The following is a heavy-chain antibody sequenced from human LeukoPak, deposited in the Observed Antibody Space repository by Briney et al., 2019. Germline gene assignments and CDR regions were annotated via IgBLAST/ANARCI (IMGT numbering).Heavy chain of an antibody. CDR1: GYSFSSYW. J-gene: IGHJ4*02. V-gene: IGHV5-51*01. CDR3: ARASRDGYNQNFDH. CDR2: IYPGGSET. Sequence: NLGESLQISCMGLGYSFSSYWNGWVRQRPGKGVEWVGIIYPGGSETRYDPSFQGQVTISADSSTSTAYLQWSSLRASDTAMYYCARASRDGYNQNFDHWGQGTLVTVSS. D-gene: IGHD5-24*01.